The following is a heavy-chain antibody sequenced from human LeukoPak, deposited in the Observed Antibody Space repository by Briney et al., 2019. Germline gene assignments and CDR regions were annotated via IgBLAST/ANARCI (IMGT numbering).Heavy chain of an antibody. CDR1: GDTFSNHP. CDR2: INSNSADT. V-gene: IGHV1-2*02. CDR3: ARIGISARGTNFHH. D-gene: IGHD6-13*01. Sequence: ASVKVSCKASGDTFSNHPINWVRQAPGQGLEWMGWINSNSADTNYAQNFQGRVTMTRDTSISTAYMELSRLRSDDTALYYCARIGISARGTNFHHWGQGTLVTVSS. J-gene: IGHJ1*01.